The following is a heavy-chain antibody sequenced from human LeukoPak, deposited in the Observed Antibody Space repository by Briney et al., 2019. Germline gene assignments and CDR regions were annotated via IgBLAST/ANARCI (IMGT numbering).Heavy chain of an antibody. Sequence: GGSLRLSCAASGFTFSSYWMSWVRQAPGKGLEWVANIKQDGSEKYYVDSVKGRFTISRDNAKNSLYLQMNSLRAEDTAVYYCARKSIAARYYYYYYMDVWGKGTTVTASS. V-gene: IGHV3-7*01. CDR1: GFTFSSYW. CDR3: ARKSIAARYYYYYYMDV. D-gene: IGHD6-6*01. J-gene: IGHJ6*03. CDR2: IKQDGSEK.